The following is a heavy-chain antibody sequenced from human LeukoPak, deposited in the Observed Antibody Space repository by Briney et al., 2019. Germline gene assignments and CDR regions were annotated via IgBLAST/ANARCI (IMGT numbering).Heavy chain of an antibody. Sequence: PSETLSLTCTVSGGSISSYYWSWIRQPPGKGLEWIGYIYYSGSTNYNPSLKSRVTISVDTSKNQFSLKLSSVTAADTAVYYCARSAREWEVLPYYFDYWGQGTLVTVSS. CDR3: ARSAREWEVLPYYFDY. D-gene: IGHD1-26*01. J-gene: IGHJ4*02. V-gene: IGHV4-59*08. CDR2: IYYSGST. CDR1: GGSISSYY.